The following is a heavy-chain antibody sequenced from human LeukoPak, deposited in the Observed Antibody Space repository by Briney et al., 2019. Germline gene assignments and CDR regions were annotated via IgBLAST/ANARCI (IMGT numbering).Heavy chain of an antibody. J-gene: IGHJ4*02. CDR3: AKLFESGTYNNFFHY. D-gene: IGHD3-10*01. CDR1: GFTFSSYA. V-gene: IGHV3-48*03. Sequence: PGRSLRLSCAASGFTFSSYAMHWVRQAPGKGLEWVSYISHTGTTMYYADSVKGRFTLSRDNARNSLYLQMNSLRPEDTAIYYCAKLFESGTYNNFFHYWGQGTLVTVFS. CDR2: ISHTGTTM.